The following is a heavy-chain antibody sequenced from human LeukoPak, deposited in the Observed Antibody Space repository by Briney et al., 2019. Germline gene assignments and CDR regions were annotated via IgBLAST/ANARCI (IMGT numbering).Heavy chain of an antibody. CDR2: IYHSGST. V-gene: IGHV4-38-2*02. CDR1: GYSISSGYY. D-gene: IGHD5-18*01. J-gene: IGHJ4*02. CDR3: ARVRVQLWPQPYYFDY. Sequence: PSETLSLTCNVSGYSISSGYYWGWIRQPPGKGLEWIGSIYHSGSTYYNPSLKSRVTISVDTSKNQFSLKLSSVTAADTAVYYCARVRVQLWPQPYYFDYWGQGTLVTVSS.